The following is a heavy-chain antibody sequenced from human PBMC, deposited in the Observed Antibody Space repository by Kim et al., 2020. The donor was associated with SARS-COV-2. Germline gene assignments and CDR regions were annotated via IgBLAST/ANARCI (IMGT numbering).Heavy chain of an antibody. Sequence: GASLRLSCAASGFIFRNYAMTWVRQAPGKGLEWVSIISGSGGNTYYADSVKGRFTISRDNSKNTLDLQMNSLRAEDTAVYSCARDVRGTRAFDVWGQGTLVAVSS. CDR2: ISGSGGNT. J-gene: IGHJ3*01. CDR1: GFIFRNYA. CDR3: ARDVRGTRAFDV. V-gene: IGHV3-23*01. D-gene: IGHD1-1*01.